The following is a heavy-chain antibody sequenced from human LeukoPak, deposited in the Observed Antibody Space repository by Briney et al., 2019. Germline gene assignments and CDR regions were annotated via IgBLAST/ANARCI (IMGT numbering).Heavy chain of an antibody. CDR2: IIPILGIA. V-gene: IGHV1-69*04. J-gene: IGHJ4*02. CDR1: GGTFSSYA. D-gene: IGHD4-17*01. Sequence: SVKVSCKASGGTFSSYAISWVRQALGQGLEWMGRIIPILGIANYAQKFQGRVTITADKSTSTAYMELSSLRSEDTAVYYCARDLSGLRGLAFDYWGQGTLVTVSS. CDR3: ARDLSGLRGLAFDY.